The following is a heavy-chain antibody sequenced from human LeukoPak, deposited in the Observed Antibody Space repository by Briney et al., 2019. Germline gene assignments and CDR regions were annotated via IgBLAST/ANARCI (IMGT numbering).Heavy chain of an antibody. CDR2: INHSGRT. CDR3: ARDNLYYGSGYDAFDI. Sequence: PSETLSLTCAVYGGSFSGYYWSWIRQPPGKGLEWIGEINHSGRTNYNPSLKSRVTISVDTSKNQFSLKLSSVTAAVTAVYYCARDNLYYGSGYDAFDIWGQGTMVTVSS. D-gene: IGHD3-10*01. CDR1: GGSFSGYY. V-gene: IGHV4-34*01. J-gene: IGHJ3*02.